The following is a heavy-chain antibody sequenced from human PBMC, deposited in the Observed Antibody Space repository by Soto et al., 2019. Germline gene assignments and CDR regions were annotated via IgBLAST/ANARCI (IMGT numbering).Heavy chain of an antibody. CDR3: ARDHEAGDNLGD. J-gene: IGHJ4*02. CDR1: GYTFTGYY. D-gene: IGHD3-16*01. V-gene: IGHV1-2*04. CDR2: INPNSGGT. Sequence: ASVKVSCKASGYTFTGYYMHWVRQPPGQGLEWMGWINPNSGGTNYAQKFQGWVTMTRDTSISTAYMELSRLRSDDTAVYYCARDHEAGDNLGDWGQGTRVTVAS.